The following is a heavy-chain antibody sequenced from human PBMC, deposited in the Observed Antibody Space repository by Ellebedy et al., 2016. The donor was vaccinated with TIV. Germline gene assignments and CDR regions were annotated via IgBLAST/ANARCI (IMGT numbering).Heavy chain of an antibody. CDR3: ARGYYDSSGYEHFDY. J-gene: IGHJ4*02. Sequence: GGSLRLSXAASGFTFGSYWMNWVRQAPGKGLEWVSYISSTTSTIYYADSVKGRFTISRDNAKNSLYLQMNSLRAEDTAVYYCARGYYDSSGYEHFDYWGQGTLVTVSS. V-gene: IGHV3-48*04. CDR2: ISSTTSTI. D-gene: IGHD3-22*01. CDR1: GFTFGSYW.